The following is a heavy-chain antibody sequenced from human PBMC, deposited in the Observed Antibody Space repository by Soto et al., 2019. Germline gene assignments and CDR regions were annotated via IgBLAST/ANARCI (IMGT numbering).Heavy chain of an antibody. CDR2: MNPNSGNT. CDR3: ARAFYDFWSGYYRNAFDS. Sequence: GASVKVSWKASGYTFTSYDINWVRQATGQGLEWMGWMNPNSGNTGYAQKFQGRVTMTRNTSISTAYMELSSLRSEDTAVYYCARAFYDFWSGYYRNAFDSWGQRTMVTVSS. CDR1: GYTFTSYD. J-gene: IGHJ3*02. V-gene: IGHV1-8*01. D-gene: IGHD3-3*01.